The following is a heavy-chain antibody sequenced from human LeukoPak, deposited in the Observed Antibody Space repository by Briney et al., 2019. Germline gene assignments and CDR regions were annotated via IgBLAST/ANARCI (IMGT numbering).Heavy chain of an antibody. Sequence: PGGSLRLSCAASGFTFSSYEMNWVRQAPGKGLEWVSYISSSGSTIYYADSEKGRFTISRDNAKNSLYLQMNSLRAEDTAVYYCARESDIVVVGNFDYWGQGTLVTVSS. CDR2: ISSSGSTI. J-gene: IGHJ4*02. CDR1: GFTFSSYE. V-gene: IGHV3-48*03. CDR3: ARESDIVVVGNFDY. D-gene: IGHD2-15*01.